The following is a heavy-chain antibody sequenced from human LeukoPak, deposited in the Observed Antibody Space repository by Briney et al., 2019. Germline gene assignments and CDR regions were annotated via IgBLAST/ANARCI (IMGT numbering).Heavy chain of an antibody. CDR1: GFTFSSYE. D-gene: IGHD3-22*01. Sequence: GGSLRLSCAVSGFTFSSYEMNWVRQAPGKGLEWVSYISSSGSTIYYADSVKGRFTISRDNAKNSLYLQMNSLRAEDTAVYYCARDREGYYYDSSGYFVFDYWGQGTLVTVSS. J-gene: IGHJ4*02. CDR3: ARDREGYYYDSSGYFVFDY. V-gene: IGHV3-48*03. CDR2: ISSSGSTI.